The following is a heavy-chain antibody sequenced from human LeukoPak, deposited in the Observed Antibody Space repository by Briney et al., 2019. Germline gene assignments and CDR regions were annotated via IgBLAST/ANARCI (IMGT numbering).Heavy chain of an antibody. Sequence: GGSLRLSCAASGFTVSSSWMHWVRQAPGKGLVWVSRINGDGSSTIYADSVKGRFTISRDNAENSLYLQMNSLRAEDTALYYCARDEGRAGEYNFDYWGQGTLVTVSS. J-gene: IGHJ4*02. D-gene: IGHD3-16*01. V-gene: IGHV3-74*01. CDR2: INGDGSST. CDR1: GFTVSSSW. CDR3: ARDEGRAGEYNFDY.